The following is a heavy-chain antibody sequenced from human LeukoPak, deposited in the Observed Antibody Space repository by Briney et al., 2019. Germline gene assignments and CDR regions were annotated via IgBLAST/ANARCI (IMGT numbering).Heavy chain of an antibody. V-gene: IGHV3-30-3*01. D-gene: IGHD6-13*01. Sequence: GRSLRLSCAASGFTFTSYAMHWVRQAPGKGLEWVALISYDGNTKYYADSVKGRFTISRDNSKNTLSLQMTSLRPEDTAVYYCARVHSNSWYCCSDNWGQGALVTVSS. CDR2: ISYDGNTK. J-gene: IGHJ4*02. CDR3: ARVHSNSWYCCSDN. CDR1: GFTFTSYA.